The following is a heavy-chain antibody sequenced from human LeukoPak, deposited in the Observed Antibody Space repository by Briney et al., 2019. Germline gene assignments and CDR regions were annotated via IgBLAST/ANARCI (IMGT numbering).Heavy chain of an antibody. D-gene: IGHD6-13*01. Sequence: SETLSLTCTVSGGSISSYYWSWIRQPPGKGLEWIGYIYYSGSTNYNPSLKSRVTISVDTSKNQFSLKLSSVTAADTAVYYCARDLSGMGPRSESSSWITGPMDAFDIWGQGTMVTVSS. CDR3: ARDLSGMGPRSESSSWITGPMDAFDI. J-gene: IGHJ3*02. CDR1: GGSISSYY. CDR2: IYYSGST. V-gene: IGHV4-59*01.